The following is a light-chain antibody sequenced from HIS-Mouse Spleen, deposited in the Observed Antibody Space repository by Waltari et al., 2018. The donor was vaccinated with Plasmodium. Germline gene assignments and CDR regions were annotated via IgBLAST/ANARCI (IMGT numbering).Light chain of an antibody. CDR2: EDS. Sequence: SYELTQPPPVSVSPGQTATITSSGDALPKKCAYWYQQKSGQAPVLVIYEDSKRPSGIPERFSGSSSGTMATLTISGAQVEDEADYYCYSTDSSGNHRVFGGGTKLTVL. J-gene: IGLJ3*02. CDR3: YSTDSSGNHRV. V-gene: IGLV3-10*01. CDR1: ALPKKC.